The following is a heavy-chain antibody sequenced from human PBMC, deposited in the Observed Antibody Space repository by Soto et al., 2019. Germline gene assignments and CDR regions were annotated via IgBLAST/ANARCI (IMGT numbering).Heavy chain of an antibody. Sequence: PSXTLSLTGTVSGGSISSGSYYWGLIRQPPGKGLEWIGSIYYSGSTYYNPSLKSRVTISVDTSKNQFSLKLSSVTAADTAVYYCASHMYSSGWYPPLDYWGQGTLVTVSS. CDR3: ASHMYSSGWYPPLDY. J-gene: IGHJ4*02. CDR1: GGSISSGSYY. CDR2: IYYSGST. D-gene: IGHD6-19*01. V-gene: IGHV4-39*01.